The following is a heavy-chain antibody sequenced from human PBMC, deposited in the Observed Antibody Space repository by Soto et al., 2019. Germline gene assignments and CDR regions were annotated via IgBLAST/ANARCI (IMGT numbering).Heavy chain of an antibody. J-gene: IGHJ4*02. V-gene: IGHV3-15*07. CDR2: IKSEIDGGTI. CDR1: DLTFSNTW. CDR3: ATVGSIPAARTPFDY. D-gene: IGHD6-6*01. Sequence: PGGSLRLPCAASDLTFSNTWLNWVRQAPGKGLEWVGRIKSEIDGGTIDYAAPVKGRFTISRDDSESTLFLQMNSLKSEDTALYYCATVGSIPAARTPFDYWGQGTLVSVSA.